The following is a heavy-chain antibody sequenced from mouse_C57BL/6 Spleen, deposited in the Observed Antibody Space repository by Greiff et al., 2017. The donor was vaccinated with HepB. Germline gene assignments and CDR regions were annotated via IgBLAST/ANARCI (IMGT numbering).Heavy chain of an antibody. J-gene: IGHJ2*01. CDR2: ISSGSSTI. D-gene: IGHD1-1*01. V-gene: IGHV5-17*01. Sequence: EVKLMESGGGLVKPGGSLKLSCAASGFTFSDYGMHWVRQAPEKGLEWVAYISSGSSTIYYADTVKGRFTISSDNAKNTLFLQMTSLRSEDTAMYYWASVPNDYGSRGYCDYWGQGTTLTVSS. CDR1: GFTFSDYG. CDR3: ASVPNDYGSRGYCDY.